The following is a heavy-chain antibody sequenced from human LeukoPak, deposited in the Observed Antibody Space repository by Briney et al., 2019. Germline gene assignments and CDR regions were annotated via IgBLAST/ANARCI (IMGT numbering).Heavy chain of an antibody. V-gene: IGHV1-18*01. D-gene: IGHD2-2*01. CDR3: ARDICSSTSCLLYYFDY. J-gene: IGHJ4*02. Sequence: ASVKVSCKASGYTFTSYGISWVRQAPGQGLEWMGWISAYNGNTNYAQKLQGRVTMTTDTSTSTAYMELRSLRSGDTAVYYCARDICSSTSCLLYYFDYWGQGTLVTVSS. CDR1: GYTFTSYG. CDR2: ISAYNGNT.